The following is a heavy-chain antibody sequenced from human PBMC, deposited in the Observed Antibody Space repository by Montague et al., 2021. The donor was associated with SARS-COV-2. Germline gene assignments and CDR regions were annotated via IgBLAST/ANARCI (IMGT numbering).Heavy chain of an antibody. CDR3: ARASIVVSGKNAFDI. CDR1: GASISSSHW. V-gene: IGHV4-4*02. Sequence: SETLSLTCAVSGASISSSHWWSWFRQPPGKGLVWMGEIYHTGGTNYNPSLKSRVTISVDKSKNQYSLKLSSVTAADTAVYFCARASIVVSGKNAFDIRGQGTMVTVSS. J-gene: IGHJ3*02. D-gene: IGHD6-19*01. CDR2: IYHTGGT.